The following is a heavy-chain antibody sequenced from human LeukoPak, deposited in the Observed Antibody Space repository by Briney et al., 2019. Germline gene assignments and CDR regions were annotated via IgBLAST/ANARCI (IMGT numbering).Heavy chain of an antibody. V-gene: IGHV4-34*01. CDR2: INHSGST. D-gene: IGHD2-15*01. CDR1: GGSFSGYY. CDR3: ARGRRRAMTTPNNWFDP. J-gene: IGHJ5*02. Sequence: SETLSLTCAVYGGSFSGYYWSWIRQPPGKGLEWIGEINHSGSTNYNPSLKSRVTISVDTSKNQFSLKLSSVTAADTAVYYCARGRRRAMTTPNNWFDPWGQGTLVTVSS.